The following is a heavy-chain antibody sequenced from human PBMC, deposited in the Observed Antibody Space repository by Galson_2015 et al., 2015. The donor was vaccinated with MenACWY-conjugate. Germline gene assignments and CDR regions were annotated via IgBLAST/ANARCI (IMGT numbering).Heavy chain of an antibody. CDR3: AKDAGIRSPPADS. CDR1: GFTFSNYA. D-gene: IGHD2/OR15-2a*01. Sequence: SLRLSCAASGFTFSNYAIHWVRQAPGKGLEWVAFIRNDGGLKYYADSVKGRFTISRDNSKNTLFLEMNNLSPEDTAMYYCAKDAGIRSPPADSWGQGTLVTVSS. V-gene: IGHV3-30*02. J-gene: IGHJ5*01. CDR2: IRNDGGLK.